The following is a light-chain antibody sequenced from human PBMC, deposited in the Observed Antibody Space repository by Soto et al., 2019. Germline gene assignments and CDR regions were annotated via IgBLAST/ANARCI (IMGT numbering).Light chain of an antibody. CDR3: NSYTSSSTYV. CDR1: SSDVGGYKY. Sequence: QSALTQPASVSASPGQSFTISCTGTSSDVGGYKYVSWYQQLPGKAPKLILYEVANRPSGVSNRFSGSKSGNTASLTISGLQAEDEADYYCNSYTSSSTYVFGTGTKVTVL. J-gene: IGLJ1*01. V-gene: IGLV2-14*01. CDR2: EVA.